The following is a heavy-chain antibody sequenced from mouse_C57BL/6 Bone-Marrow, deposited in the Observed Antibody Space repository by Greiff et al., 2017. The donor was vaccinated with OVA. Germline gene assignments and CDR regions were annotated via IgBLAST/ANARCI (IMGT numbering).Heavy chain of an antibody. CDR1: GFTFSDYY. Sequence: EVKLMESEGGLVQPGSSLKLSCTASGFTFSDYYMAWVRQVPEKGLEWVANINYDGSSTYYLDSLKSRFIISRDNAKNILYLQMSSLKSEDTATYYCARGYYGSPDFDYWGQGTTLTVSS. D-gene: IGHD1-1*01. CDR2: INYDGSST. CDR3: ARGYYGSPDFDY. J-gene: IGHJ2*01. V-gene: IGHV5-16*01.